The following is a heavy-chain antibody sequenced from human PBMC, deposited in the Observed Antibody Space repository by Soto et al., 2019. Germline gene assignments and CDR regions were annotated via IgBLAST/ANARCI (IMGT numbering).Heavy chain of an antibody. CDR1: GATFGNTA. CDR2: IVPLFGTA. D-gene: IGHD3-3*01. J-gene: IGHJ5*02. CDR3: ARDGDPGYSFWSGPLGGGRFDP. V-gene: IGHV1-69*12. Sequence: QVQLVQSGAEVKEPGSSVNVSCKTSGATFGNTAVTWVRQAPGQGLEWIGGIVPLFGTANYAQKFRGRVTITADESPRAAYMELSSLRTDDTAVYYCARDGDPGYSFWSGPLGGGRFDPWGQGTLVTVSS.